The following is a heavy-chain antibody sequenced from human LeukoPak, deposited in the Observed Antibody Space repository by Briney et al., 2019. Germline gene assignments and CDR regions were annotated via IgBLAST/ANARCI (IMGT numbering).Heavy chain of an antibody. Sequence: GGSLRLSCVTSGFSFSDYNMNWVRQAPGRGLEWVSSITSTSRDKSYADSVRSRFTISRDNAKNSLFLQMDTLGAEDTAVYYCARDLSNYFLHYIDFWGQGTLVTVSS. D-gene: IGHD4-11*01. V-gene: IGHV3-21*01. CDR3: ARDLSNYFLHYIDF. J-gene: IGHJ4*02. CDR1: GFSFSDYN. CDR2: ITSTSRDK.